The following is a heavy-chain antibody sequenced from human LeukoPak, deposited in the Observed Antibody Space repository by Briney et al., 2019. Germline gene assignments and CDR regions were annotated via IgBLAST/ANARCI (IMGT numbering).Heavy chain of an antibody. V-gene: IGHV1-18*04. J-gene: IGHJ5*02. D-gene: IGHD6-13*01. CDR1: GYTFTSYG. CDR2: ISAYNGNT. Sequence: ASVKVSCKASGYTFTSYGISWVRQAPGQGLEWMGWISAYNGNTNYAQKLQGRVTMTTDTSTSTAYMELRSLSSDDTAVYYCARGPLAAADNWFDPWGQGTLVTVSS. CDR3: ARGPLAAADNWFDP.